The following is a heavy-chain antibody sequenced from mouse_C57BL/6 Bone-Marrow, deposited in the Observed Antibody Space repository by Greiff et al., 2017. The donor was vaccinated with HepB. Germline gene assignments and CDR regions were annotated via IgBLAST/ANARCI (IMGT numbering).Heavy chain of an antibody. CDR2: INPSNGGT. Sequence: QVQLQQPGTELVKPGASVKLSCKASGYTFTSYWIGNINPSNGGTNYNEKFKSKATLTVDKSSSTAYMQLSSLTSEDSAVYYCAKSVVRYFDVWGTGTTVTVSS. CDR3: AKSVVRYFDV. J-gene: IGHJ1*03. CDR1: GYTFTSYW. D-gene: IGHD1-1*01. V-gene: IGHV1-53*01.